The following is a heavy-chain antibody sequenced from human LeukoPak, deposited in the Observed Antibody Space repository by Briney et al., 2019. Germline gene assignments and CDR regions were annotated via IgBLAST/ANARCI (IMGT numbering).Heavy chain of an antibody. D-gene: IGHD3-10*01. J-gene: IGHJ4*02. CDR3: ARDRGSGSYPFDY. Sequence: GSLRLSCGASGFSFCSNSMNWVRQAPGKGLEWVSYISGSGSSTYYADSVKGRFTISRDNAKNSLYLQMNSLRDEDTAVYCCARDRGSGSYPFDYWGQGTLVTVSS. CDR2: ISGSGSST. V-gene: IGHV3-48*02. CDR1: GFSFCSNS.